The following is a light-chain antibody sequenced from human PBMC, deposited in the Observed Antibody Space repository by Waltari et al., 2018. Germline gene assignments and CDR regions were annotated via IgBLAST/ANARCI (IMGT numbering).Light chain of an antibody. J-gene: IGKJ1*01. CDR1: PSIGFN. V-gene: IGKV3-15*01. CDR2: HGS. Sequence: ETVVTQSPATLSVSPGESATLSCRTSPSIGFNLAWYQQKPGQAPRLRIFHGSTRATGIPAGFSGSGSETEFTLTISGLQSEDFAVYYCQQYNRWPPGTFGQGTKVEI. CDR3: QQYNRWPPGT.